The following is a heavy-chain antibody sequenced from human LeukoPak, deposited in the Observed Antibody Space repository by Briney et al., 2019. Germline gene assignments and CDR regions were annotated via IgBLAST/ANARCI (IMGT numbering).Heavy chain of an antibody. CDR2: ISYDGSSK. Sequence: GRTLRLSCAASGFTFSSYAMHWVRKAPGKGLERVAVISYDGSSKSYADPVNSRFTISRDNSKNTLYLQMNSLRAEDTAVYYCARGPDIVVVPAAMTPYDAFDIWGQGTMVTVSS. V-gene: IGHV3-30*01. D-gene: IGHD2-2*01. CDR1: GFTFSSYA. CDR3: ARGPDIVVVPAAMTPYDAFDI. J-gene: IGHJ3*02.